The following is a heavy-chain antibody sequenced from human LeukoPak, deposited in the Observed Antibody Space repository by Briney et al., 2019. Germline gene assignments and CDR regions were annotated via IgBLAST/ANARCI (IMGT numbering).Heavy chain of an antibody. CDR2: IYPGDSRT. D-gene: IGHD6-13*01. Sequence: GESLKISCKGSGYIFSSYWIGWVRQMPGKGLEWMGIIYPGDSRTRYSPSFQGQVTISADKSFRTAYLQWSSLTASDTATYYCARHYGAAGDFDYWGQGTLVTVPS. J-gene: IGHJ4*02. CDR3: ARHYGAAGDFDY. CDR1: GYIFSSYW. V-gene: IGHV5-51*01.